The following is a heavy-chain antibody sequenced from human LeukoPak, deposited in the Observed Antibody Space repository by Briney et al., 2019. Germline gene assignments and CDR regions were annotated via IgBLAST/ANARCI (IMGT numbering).Heavy chain of an antibody. CDR3: AREPITYYDILTGYYPPPRYAFDI. CDR2: ISYDGSNK. CDR1: GFTFSSYA. Sequence: GGSLRLSYAASGFTFSSYAMHWVRQAPGKGLEWVAVISYDGSNKYYADSVKGRFTISRDNSKNTLYLQMNSLRAEDTAVYYCAREPITYYDILTGYYPPPRYAFDIWGQGTMVTVSS. D-gene: IGHD3-9*01. J-gene: IGHJ3*02. V-gene: IGHV3-30*04.